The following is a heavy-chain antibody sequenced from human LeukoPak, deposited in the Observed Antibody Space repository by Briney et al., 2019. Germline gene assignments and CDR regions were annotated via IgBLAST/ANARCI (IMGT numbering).Heavy chain of an antibody. CDR1: GLTFQRYA. CDR3: AALARDY. D-gene: IGHD3-3*02. V-gene: IGHV3-23*01. Sequence: GGSLRLSCAASGLTFQRYAMNWVRQAPGKGLEWVSSISESGHNTDYADSVKGRFTISRDNSRNTLYLQMNSLRVEDTAVYYCAALARDYWGQGTLVTVSS. CDR2: ISESGHNT. J-gene: IGHJ4*02.